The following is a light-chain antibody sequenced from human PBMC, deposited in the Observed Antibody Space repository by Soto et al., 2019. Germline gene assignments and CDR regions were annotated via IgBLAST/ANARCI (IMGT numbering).Light chain of an antibody. CDR1: SSDVGGYNY. CDR3: SSYTSSSTLYV. CDR2: EVS. V-gene: IGLV2-14*01. J-gene: IGLJ1*01. Sequence: LTQPASVSGSPGQSITISCTGTSSDVGGYNYVSWYQQHPGKAPKLMIYEVSNRPSGVSNRFSGSKSGNTASLTISGLQAEDEADYYCSSYTSSSTLYVFGTGTKVTVL.